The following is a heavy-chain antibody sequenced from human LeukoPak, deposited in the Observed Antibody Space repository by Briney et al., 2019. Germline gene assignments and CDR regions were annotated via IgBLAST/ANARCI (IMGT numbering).Heavy chain of an antibody. V-gene: IGHV1-69*13. CDR1: GGTFSSDA. D-gene: IGHD3-22*01. CDR2: IIPIFGTA. Sequence: ASVKVSCKASGGTFSSDAISWVRQAPGQGLEWMGGIIPIFGTANYAQKFQGRVTITADESTSTAYMELSSLRSEDTAVYYCARGGYYYDSSGYYYEAFDYWGQGTLVTVSS. CDR3: ARGGYYYDSSGYYYEAFDY. J-gene: IGHJ4*02.